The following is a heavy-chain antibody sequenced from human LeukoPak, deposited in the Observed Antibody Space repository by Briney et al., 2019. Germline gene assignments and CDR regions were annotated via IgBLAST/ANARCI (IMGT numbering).Heavy chain of an antibody. J-gene: IGHJ6*02. Sequence: ALVKVSCKASGYTFTSYGISWVRQAPGQGLEWMGWISAYNGNTNYAQKLQGRVTMTTDTSTSTAYMELRSLRSDDTAVYYCARDPGTDYDFWSGYRGYYGMDVWGQGTTVTVSS. V-gene: IGHV1-18*01. CDR2: ISAYNGNT. CDR3: ARDPGTDYDFWSGYRGYYGMDV. CDR1: GYTFTSYG. D-gene: IGHD3-3*01.